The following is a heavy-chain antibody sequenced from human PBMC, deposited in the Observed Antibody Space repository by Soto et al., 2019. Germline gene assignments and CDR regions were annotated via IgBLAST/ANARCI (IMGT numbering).Heavy chain of an antibody. J-gene: IGHJ6*02. CDR3: AKDLTIFGVDPYYYYGMDV. CDR1: GFTFSSYG. V-gene: IGHV3-30*18. CDR2: ISYDGSNK. D-gene: IGHD3-3*01. Sequence: QVQLVESGGGVVQPGRSLRLSCEASGFTFSSYGMHWVRKAPGKGLEWVAVISYDGSNKYYADSVKGRFTISRDNSKNTLYLQMNSLRAEDTAVYYCAKDLTIFGVDPYYYYGMDVWGQGTTVTVSS.